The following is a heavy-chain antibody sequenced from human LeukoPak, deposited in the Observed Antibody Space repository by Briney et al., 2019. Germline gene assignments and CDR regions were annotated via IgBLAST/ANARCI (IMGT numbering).Heavy chain of an antibody. J-gene: IGHJ4*02. V-gene: IGHV3-11*05. CDR3: ARVLNVDTAMATLDY. CDR2: ISGSSTYT. Sequence: PGGSLRLSCAASGFTFSDYYMSWIRQAPGKGLEWVSYISGSSTYTNYADSVKGRFTISREKAKNSLYLQMNSLRAEDTAVYYCARVLNVDTAMATLDYWGQGTLVTVSS. D-gene: IGHD5-18*01. CDR1: GFTFSDYY.